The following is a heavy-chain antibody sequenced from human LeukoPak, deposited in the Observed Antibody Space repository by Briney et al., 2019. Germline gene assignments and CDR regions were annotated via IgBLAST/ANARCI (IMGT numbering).Heavy chain of an antibody. CDR2: IKPDGSEK. D-gene: IGHD3-3*01. Sequence: GGSLRLSCAASGFTFSSYWMSWVRQAPGKGLEWVANIKPDGSEKYYVDSVKGRFTISRDNAKNSLYLQMNSLRAEDTAVYYCARESYDFWSGNVDYWGQGTLVTVSS. J-gene: IGHJ4*02. CDR1: GFTFSSYW. CDR3: ARESYDFWSGNVDY. V-gene: IGHV3-7*01.